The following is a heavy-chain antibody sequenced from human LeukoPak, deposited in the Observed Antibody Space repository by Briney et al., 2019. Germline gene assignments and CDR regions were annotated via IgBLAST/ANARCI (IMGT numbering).Heavy chain of an antibody. Sequence: GGSLRLSCAAPGFTFSSYAMSWVRQAPGKGLEWVSAIRGSGGSTYYADSVKGRFTISRDNSKNTLYLQMNSLRAEDTAVYYCATSTGSLGIAGDYWGQGTLVTVSS. V-gene: IGHV3-23*01. D-gene: IGHD6-13*01. J-gene: IGHJ4*02. CDR1: GFTFSSYA. CDR2: IRGSGGST. CDR3: ATSTGSLGIAGDY.